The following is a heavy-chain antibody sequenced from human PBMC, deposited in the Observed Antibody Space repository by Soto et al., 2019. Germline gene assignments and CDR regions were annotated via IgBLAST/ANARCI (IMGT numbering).Heavy chain of an antibody. CDR3: ARGPGYCSSTSCYRRRDYYMDV. J-gene: IGHJ6*03. CDR2: INAGNGNT. D-gene: IGHD2-2*01. Sequence: QVQLVQSGAEVKKPGASVKVSCKASGYTFTSYAMHWVRQAPGQRLEWMGWINAGNGNTKYSQKFQGRVTITRDTSASTAYMELSSLRSEDTAVYYCARGPGYCSSTSCYRRRDYYMDVWGNGTTVTVSS. CDR1: GYTFTSYA. V-gene: IGHV1-3*01.